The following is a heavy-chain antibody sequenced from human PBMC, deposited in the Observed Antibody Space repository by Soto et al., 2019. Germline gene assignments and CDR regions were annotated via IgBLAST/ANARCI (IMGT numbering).Heavy chain of an antibody. CDR3: ARLHSRHGTNGNLDC. D-gene: IGHD3-22*01. Sequence: GEALKISCMVSGYSFTSYWISWVRQMPGKGLEWMGRIDPTDSYANYSPSFQGHVTFSVDRSINTAYLQWSSLKAPDTAVYYCARLHSRHGTNGNLDCWGQGALVTVSS. J-gene: IGHJ4*02. V-gene: IGHV5-10-1*01. CDR2: IDPTDSYA. CDR1: GYSFTSYW.